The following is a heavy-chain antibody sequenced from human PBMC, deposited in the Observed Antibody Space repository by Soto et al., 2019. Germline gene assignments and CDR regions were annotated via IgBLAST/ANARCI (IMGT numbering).Heavy chain of an antibody. D-gene: IGHD3-22*01. V-gene: IGHV3-48*02. CDR2: ISSSSTI. CDR1: GFTFSSYS. CDR3: ARESYYDSSGYIPYDAFDI. Sequence: PGGSLRLSCAASGFTFSSYSMNWVRQAPGKGLEWVSYISSSSTIYYADSVKGRFTISRDNAKNSLYLQMNSLRDEDTAVYYCARESYYDSSGYIPYDAFDIWGQGTMVTVSS. J-gene: IGHJ3*02.